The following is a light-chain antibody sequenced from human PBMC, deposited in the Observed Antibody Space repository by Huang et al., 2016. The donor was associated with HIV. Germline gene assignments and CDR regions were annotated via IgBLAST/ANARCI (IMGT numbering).Light chain of an antibody. J-gene: IGKJ2*01. CDR1: QSLLHTNAYNY. CDR3: MEALKTPYT. CDR2: LGS. Sequence: DIVMIQSPLPLPVTLGEPASISCRSSQSLLHTNAYNYLDWYLQKPGQSPQLLIYLGSSRASGVPDRFSGGGAGTRFSLNISRVEAEDAGIYYCMEALKTPYTFGQGTKLEIK. V-gene: IGKV2-28*01.